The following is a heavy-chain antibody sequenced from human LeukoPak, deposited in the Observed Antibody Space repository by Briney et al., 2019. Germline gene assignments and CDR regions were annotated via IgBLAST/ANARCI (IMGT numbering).Heavy chain of an antibody. V-gene: IGHV3-21*01. J-gene: IGHJ3*02. Sequence: PGGSLRLSCAASGSTFSSYAMSWVRQAPGKGLEWVSSISSSSSYIYYADSVKGRFTISRDNSKNTLYLQMNSLRAEDTAVYYCARGLQIVVVITTDEQDAFDIWGQGTMVTVSS. CDR2: ISSSSSYI. CDR3: ARGLQIVVVITTDEQDAFDI. CDR1: GSTFSSYA. D-gene: IGHD3-22*01.